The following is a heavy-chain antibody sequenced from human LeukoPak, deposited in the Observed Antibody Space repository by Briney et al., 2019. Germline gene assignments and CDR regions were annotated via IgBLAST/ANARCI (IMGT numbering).Heavy chain of an antibody. CDR2: IWYDGSNK. D-gene: IGHD5-24*01. CDR3: ARGNYQPPPKNYYYYGMDV. CDR1: GFTFSSYG. J-gene: IGHJ6*02. V-gene: IGHV3-33*01. Sequence: GGSLRLSCAASGFTFSSYGMHWVRQAPGKGLEWVAVIWYDGSNKYYADSVKGRFTISRDNSKNTLYLQMNSLRAEDTAVYYCARGNYQPPPKNYYYYGMDVWGQGTTVTVSS.